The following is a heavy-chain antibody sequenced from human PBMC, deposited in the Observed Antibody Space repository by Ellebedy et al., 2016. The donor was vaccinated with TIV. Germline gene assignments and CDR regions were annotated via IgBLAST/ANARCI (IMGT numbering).Heavy chain of an antibody. CDR3: DRDTFGSSTYYGMDV. J-gene: IGHJ6*02. Sequence: PGGSLRLSCAASGVTFSSYGMHWVRQAPGKGLEWVAVIWYDGSNKYYEDSVKGRFTISRDTSKNTLYLQMNSQRAEDTAVYYCDRDTFGSSTYYGMDVWGQGTTVTVSS. V-gene: IGHV3-33*01. D-gene: IGHD2-2*01. CDR2: IWYDGSNK. CDR1: GVTFSSYG.